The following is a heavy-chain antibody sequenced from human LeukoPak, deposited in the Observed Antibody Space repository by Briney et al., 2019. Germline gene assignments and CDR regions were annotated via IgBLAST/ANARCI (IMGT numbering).Heavy chain of an antibody. D-gene: IGHD2-2*01. CDR3: ARAAKGLIDLVVVPAAFPVDY. Sequence: ASVKVSCKASGYTFTSYDINWVRQATGQGLEWTGGIIPIFGTANYAQKFQGRVTITADESTSTAYMELSSLRSDDTAVYYCARAAKGLIDLVVVPAAFPVDYWGQGTLVTVSS. J-gene: IGHJ4*02. CDR2: IIPIFGTA. CDR1: GYTFTSYD. V-gene: IGHV1-69*13.